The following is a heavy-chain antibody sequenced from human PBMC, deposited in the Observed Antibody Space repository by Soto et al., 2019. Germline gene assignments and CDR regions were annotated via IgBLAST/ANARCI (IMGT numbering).Heavy chain of an antibody. CDR1: GFTFSDHY. J-gene: IGHJ5*02. V-gene: IGHV3-72*01. Sequence: GGSLRLSCAASGFTFSDHYMDWVRQAPGKGLEWVGRSRNKVNSYTTEYAASVKGRFTVSRDDSKNSLYLQMNSLKTEDTAVYYCALSAGAGSGGWLDPWGQGILVTVSS. CDR3: ALSAGAGSGGWLDP. D-gene: IGHD3-10*01. CDR2: SRNKVNSYTT.